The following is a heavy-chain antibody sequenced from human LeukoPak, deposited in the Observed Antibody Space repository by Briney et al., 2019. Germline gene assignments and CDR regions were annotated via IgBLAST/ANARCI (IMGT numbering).Heavy chain of an antibody. CDR1: GFTFSNYG. J-gene: IGHJ6*02. CDR2: ISSNGGST. CDR3: ARGRRVVPAAARMDV. D-gene: IGHD2-2*01. Sequence: PGGSLRLSCAASGFTFSNYGMHWVRQAPRKGLEYVSAISSNGGSTYYADSVKGRFTISRDNAKNSLYLQMNSLRAEDTAVYYCARGRRVVPAAARMDVWGQRTTVTVSS. V-gene: IGHV3-64*04.